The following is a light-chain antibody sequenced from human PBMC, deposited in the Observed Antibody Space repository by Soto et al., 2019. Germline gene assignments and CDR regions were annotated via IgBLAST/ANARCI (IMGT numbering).Light chain of an antibody. Sequence: EIVLTQSPGTLSLSPGERATLSCRASQSIASSYLAWYQQKPGQPPRLLIYSASSRAAGIPDRFSGSGSGTDFTLTISRLEPEDFAVYYCQRYGGFGQGTKVDIK. J-gene: IGKJ1*01. CDR3: QRYGG. CDR2: SAS. V-gene: IGKV3-20*01. CDR1: QSIASSY.